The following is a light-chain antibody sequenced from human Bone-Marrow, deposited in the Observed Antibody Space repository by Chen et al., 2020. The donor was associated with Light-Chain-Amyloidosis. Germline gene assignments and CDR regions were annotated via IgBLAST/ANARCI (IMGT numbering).Light chain of an antibody. CDR1: SSDVGGDNH. CDR2: EVT. J-gene: IGLJ1*01. V-gene: IGLV2-14*01. Sequence: QSALTQPASVSGSPGQSITISCTGTSSDVGGDNHVSWYQQHPDKAPKLMIYEVTNRPSWVPARFSGYKSDNTAALTISGLQTEDEADHFGSSYTMTNTLVFGSGTRVTVL. CDR3: SSYTMTNTLV.